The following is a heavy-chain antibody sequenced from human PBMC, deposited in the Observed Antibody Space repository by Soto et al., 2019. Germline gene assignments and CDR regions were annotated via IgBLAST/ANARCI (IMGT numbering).Heavy chain of an antibody. V-gene: IGHV4-31*03. CDR3: ARERLLTHTVTTPNWWFDP. CDR1: GGSISSGGYY. CDR2: IYYSGST. Sequence: SETLSLTCTVSGGSISSGGYYWSWIRQYPGKGLEWIGYIYYSGSTYYNPSLKSRVTISVDTSKNQFSLKLSSVTAADTAVYYCARERLLTHTVTTPNWWFDPWGQGTLVTVSS. D-gene: IGHD4-17*01. J-gene: IGHJ5*02.